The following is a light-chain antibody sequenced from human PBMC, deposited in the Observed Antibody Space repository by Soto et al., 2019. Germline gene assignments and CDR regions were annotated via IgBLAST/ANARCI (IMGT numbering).Light chain of an antibody. J-gene: IGKJ1*01. CDR1: QSVLYSSNNKNY. CDR3: QQYYSTLPT. V-gene: IGKV4-1*01. CDR2: RAS. Sequence: EIVMTQSPDSLAVSLGERATINCKSSQSVLYSSNNKNYLAWYQQKPGQPPKLLIYRASTRESGVPDRFSGSGSGTDFTLTISSLQAEDVAVYYCQQYYSTLPTFGQGTKVEIK.